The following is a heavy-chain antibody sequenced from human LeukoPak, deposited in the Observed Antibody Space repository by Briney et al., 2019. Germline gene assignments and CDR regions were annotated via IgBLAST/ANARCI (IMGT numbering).Heavy chain of an antibody. D-gene: IGHD3-22*01. J-gene: IGHJ4*02. V-gene: IGHV5-51*01. CDR3: ARLYYSASGYPDY. Sequence: GESLKISCKGSGFIFTHYWIGLVRQEPGKGLEWMGIIYPDDSDTRYSPSFRGQVTISADKSINTAFLQWSSLKASDSAIYYCARLYYSASGYPDYWGQGTLVTVSS. CDR1: GFIFTHYW. CDR2: IYPDDSDT.